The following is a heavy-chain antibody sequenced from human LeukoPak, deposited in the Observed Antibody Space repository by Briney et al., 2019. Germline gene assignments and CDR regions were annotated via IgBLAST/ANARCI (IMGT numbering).Heavy chain of an antibody. V-gene: IGHV6-1*01. D-gene: IGHD6-6*01. Sequence: SQTLSLTCAISGDSVSRNDAAWNWIRQSPSRGLGWLGRTHYGSGWINDYAVSLGSRIVVSADTSKNQFSLQLNSVTPEDTAVYYCARGRRVYYGMDVWGQGTTVTVSS. CDR3: ARGRRVYYGMDV. CDR1: GDSVSRNDAA. J-gene: IGHJ6*02. CDR2: THYGSGWIN.